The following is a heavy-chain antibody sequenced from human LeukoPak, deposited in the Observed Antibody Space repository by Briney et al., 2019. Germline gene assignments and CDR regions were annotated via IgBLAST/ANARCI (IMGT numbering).Heavy chain of an antibody. J-gene: IGHJ4*02. Sequence: SETLSLTCTDSGGSISGSSYYWGWIRQPPGKGLEWIGSIYYSGNTFYNLSLKSRVTISVDTSKNQFSLKLSSVTAADTAVYYCARSLRGAAHHFDYWGQGTLVTVSS. CDR3: ARSLRGAAHHFDY. V-gene: IGHV4-39*01. CDR1: GGSISGSSYY. CDR2: IYYSGNT. D-gene: IGHD6-6*01.